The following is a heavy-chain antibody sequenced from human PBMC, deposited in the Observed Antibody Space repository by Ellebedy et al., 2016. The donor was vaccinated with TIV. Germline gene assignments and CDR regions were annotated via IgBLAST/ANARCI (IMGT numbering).Heavy chain of an antibody. D-gene: IGHD4-23*01. J-gene: IGHJ2*01. Sequence: SETLSLXXTVSGGSISSYYWSWIRQPPGKGLEWIGYIYYSGSTNYNPSLKSRVTISVDTSKNQFSLKLSSVTAADTAVYYCARLYGGNLVLVRYFDLWGRGTLVTVSS. CDR3: ARLYGGNLVLVRYFDL. CDR1: GGSISSYY. CDR2: IYYSGST. V-gene: IGHV4-59*12.